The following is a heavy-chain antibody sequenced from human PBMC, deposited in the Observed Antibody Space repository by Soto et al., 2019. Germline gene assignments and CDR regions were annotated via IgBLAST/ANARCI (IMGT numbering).Heavy chain of an antibody. D-gene: IGHD6-19*01. CDR2: ISYDGSNK. J-gene: IGHJ6*02. Sequence: GGSLRLSCAASGFTFSSYGMHWVRQAPGKGLEWVAVISYDGSNKYYADSVKGRFTISRDNSKNTLYLQMNSLRAEDTAVYYCAKVQVADYYYGMDVWGQGTTVTVSS. CDR3: AKVQVADYYYGMDV. V-gene: IGHV3-30*18. CDR1: GFTFSSYG.